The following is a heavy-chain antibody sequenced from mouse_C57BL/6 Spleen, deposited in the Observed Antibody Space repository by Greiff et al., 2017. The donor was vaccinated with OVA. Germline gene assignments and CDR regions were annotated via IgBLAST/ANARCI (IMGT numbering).Heavy chain of an antibody. J-gene: IGHJ3*01. Sequence: VQLQQPGAELVKPGASVKLSCKASGYTFTSYWMHWVKQRPEQGLEWIGRIDPEDGDTEYAPKFQGKATMTADTSSNTAYLQLSSLTSEDTAVYYCTTYSRAWFAYWGQGTLVTVSA. V-gene: IGHV14-1*01. CDR1: GYTFTSYW. CDR2: IDPEDGDT. CDR3: TTYSRAWFAY. D-gene: IGHD2-5*01.